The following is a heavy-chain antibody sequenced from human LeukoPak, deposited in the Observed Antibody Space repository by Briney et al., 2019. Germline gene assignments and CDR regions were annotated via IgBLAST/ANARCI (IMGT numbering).Heavy chain of an antibody. D-gene: IGHD6-13*01. CDR1: GFTFSSYW. V-gene: IGHV3-74*01. J-gene: IGHJ1*01. CDR3: AREGSSTWYRGIAAEYFQY. CDR2: INTDGSST. Sequence: GGFLRLSCAASGFTFSSYWMHWVRQAPGKGLVWVSRINTDGSSTSYADSVKGRFTISRDNAKNTLYPQMNSLRAEDTAVYYCAREGSSTWYRGIAAEYFQYWGQGTLVTVSS.